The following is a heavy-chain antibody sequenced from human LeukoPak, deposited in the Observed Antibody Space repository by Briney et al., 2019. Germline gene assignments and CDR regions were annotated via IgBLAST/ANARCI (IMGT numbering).Heavy chain of an antibody. Sequence: SQTLSLTCAISGDSVSSNSAAWNWIRQSPSRGPEWLGRTYYRSKWYNDYAVSVKSRITINPDTSKNQFSLQLNSVTPEDTAVYYCARDRGSSSWYGLVFDYWGQGTLVTVSS. D-gene: IGHD6-13*01. V-gene: IGHV6-1*01. CDR2: TYYRSKWYN. CDR3: ARDRGSSSWYGLVFDY. J-gene: IGHJ4*02. CDR1: GDSVSSNSAA.